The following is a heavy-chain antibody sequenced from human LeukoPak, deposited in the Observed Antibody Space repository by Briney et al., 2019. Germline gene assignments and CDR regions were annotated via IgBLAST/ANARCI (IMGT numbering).Heavy chain of an antibody. Sequence: SETLSLTCAVYGGSFSGYYWSWIRQPPGKGLEWIGEINHSGSTNYNPSLKSRVTISVDTSKNQFSLKLSSVTAADTAVYYCAREFRPGYRSGSYYNCFDYWGQGTLATVSS. J-gene: IGHJ4*02. CDR1: GGSFSGYY. CDR3: AREFRPGYRSGSYYNCFDY. V-gene: IGHV4-34*01. CDR2: INHSGST. D-gene: IGHD3-10*01.